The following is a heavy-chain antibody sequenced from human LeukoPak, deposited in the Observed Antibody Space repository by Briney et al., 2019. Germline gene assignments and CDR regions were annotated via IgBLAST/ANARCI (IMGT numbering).Heavy chain of an antibody. Sequence: GGSLRLSCTASGFTFSNAWMSWVRQAPGKGLEWVGRIKSKPAGGSTDYAAPIKGRFTISRDDSKNTLYLQVNSLKVEDTAVYYCTKDYIGGAATMFDCWGQGTLVTVSS. J-gene: IGHJ4*02. V-gene: IGHV3-15*01. CDR2: IKSKPAGGST. CDR1: GFTFSNAW. CDR3: TKDYIGGAATMFDC. D-gene: IGHD1-26*01.